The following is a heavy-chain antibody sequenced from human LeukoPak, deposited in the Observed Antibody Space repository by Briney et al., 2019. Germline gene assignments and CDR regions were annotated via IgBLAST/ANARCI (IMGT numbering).Heavy chain of an antibody. D-gene: IGHD6-13*01. CDR1: GYTFTSYY. J-gene: IGHJ4*02. V-gene: IGHV1-2*02. Sequence: ASVKVCCKASGYTFTSYYMHWVRQAPGQGLEWMGWINPNSGGTNYAQKFQGRVTMTRDTSISTAYMELSRLRSDDTAVHYCARVLYSNSWGTLDYWGQGTLVTVSS. CDR3: ARVLYSNSWGTLDY. CDR2: INPNSGGT.